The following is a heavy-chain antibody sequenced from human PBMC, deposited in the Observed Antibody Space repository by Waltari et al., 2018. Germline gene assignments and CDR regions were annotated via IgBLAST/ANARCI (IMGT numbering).Heavy chain of an antibody. D-gene: IGHD4-17*01. CDR2: IYYSGST. V-gene: IGHV4-59*01. CDR1: GGSISSYY. J-gene: IGHJ4*02. Sequence: QVQLQESGPGLVKPSETLSLTCTVSGGSISSYYWSWIRQPPGKGLEWIGYIYYSGSTNYNPSLKSRVTISVDTSKNQCSLKLSSVTAADTAVYYCARAPPSTTVVTPDYFAYWGQGTLVTVSS. CDR3: ARAPPSTTVVTPDYFAY.